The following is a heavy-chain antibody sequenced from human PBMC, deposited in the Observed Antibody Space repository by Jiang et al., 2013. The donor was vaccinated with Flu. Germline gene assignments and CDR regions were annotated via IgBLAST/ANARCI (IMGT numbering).Heavy chain of an antibody. CDR3: AKLYYYGSGSYSPLDY. J-gene: IGHJ4*02. CDR1: GFTFSSYA. Sequence: LSCAASGFTFSSYAMSWVRQAPGKGLEWVSTISDSGGSTYYVDSVKGRFTISRDNSKNTLYLQMNSLRAEDTAVYYCAKLYYYGSGSYSPLDYWGQGTLVTVSS. D-gene: IGHD3-10*01. V-gene: IGHV3-23*01. CDR2: ISDSGGST.